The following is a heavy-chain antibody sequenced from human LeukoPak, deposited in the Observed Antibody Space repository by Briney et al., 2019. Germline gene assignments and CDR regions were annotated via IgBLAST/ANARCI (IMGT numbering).Heavy chain of an antibody. V-gene: IGHV1-2*06. CDR3: ARDRGSSWYRLLDY. Sequence: GASVEVSCKASRYTFTGYYMHWVRQAPGQGLEWMGRINPNSGGTNYAQKFQGRVTMTRDTSISTAYMELSRLRSDDTAVYYCARDRGSSWYRLLDYWGQGTLVTVSS. J-gene: IGHJ4*02. D-gene: IGHD6-13*01. CDR1: RYTFTGYY. CDR2: INPNSGGT.